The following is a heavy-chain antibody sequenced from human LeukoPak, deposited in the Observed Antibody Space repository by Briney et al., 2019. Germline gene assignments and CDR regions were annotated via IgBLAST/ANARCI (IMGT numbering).Heavy chain of an antibody. J-gene: IGHJ4*02. CDR1: GFTVSSNF. Sequence: GGSLRLSCAASGFTVSSNFMSWVRQAPGKGLECVSVIYSRGGTYYADSVQGRFTISRDASKNTLFLQMNSLRADDTAVYYCARKTDSSGSGDYWSQGTLVTVSS. V-gene: IGHV3-53*01. D-gene: IGHD3-22*01. CDR3: ARKTDSSGSGDY. CDR2: IYSRGGT.